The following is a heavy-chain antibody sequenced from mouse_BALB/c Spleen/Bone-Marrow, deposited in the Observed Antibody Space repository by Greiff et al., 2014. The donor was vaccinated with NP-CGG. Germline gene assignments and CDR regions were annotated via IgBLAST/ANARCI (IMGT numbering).Heavy chain of an antibody. Sequence: VQRVESXAELVKPGTSVKMSCKAPGYTFTSYWMHWVKQRPGQGLEWIGDIYPGSDSTNYNEKFKSKATLTVDTSSSTAYMQLSSLTSEDSAVYYCAREKDWVFDYWGQGTTLTVSS. CDR1: GYTFTSYW. J-gene: IGHJ2*01. V-gene: IGHV1-55*01. CDR3: AREKDWVFDY. CDR2: IYPGSDST. D-gene: IGHD4-1*01.